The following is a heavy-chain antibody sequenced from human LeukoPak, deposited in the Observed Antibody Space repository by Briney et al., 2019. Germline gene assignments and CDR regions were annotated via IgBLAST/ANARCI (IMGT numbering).Heavy chain of an antibody. Sequence: ASVTVSYKPSVYTFTNYDINWVGQATGQGVEWMGWMNPKSGNTGYAQKFQGRVTITRNTSISTAYMELSSLRSEDTAVYYCARGGGDGYNFIPYWGQGTLVTVS. CDR1: VYTFTNYD. V-gene: IGHV1-8*03. CDR3: ARGGGDGYNFIPY. D-gene: IGHD5-24*01. J-gene: IGHJ4*02. CDR2: MNPKSGNT.